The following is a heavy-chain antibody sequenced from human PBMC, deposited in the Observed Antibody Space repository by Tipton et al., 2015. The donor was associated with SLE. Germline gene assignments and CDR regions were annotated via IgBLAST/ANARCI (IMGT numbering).Heavy chain of an antibody. V-gene: IGHV4-4*08. Sequence: TLSLTCAVYGGSFSGYYWSWIRQPPGKGLEWIGYIYTSGSTNNNPSLNSRVTISVDTSKNQFSLKLSSVTAADTAVYYCARDTRAFDIWGQGTRVTVSS. CDR1: GGSFSGYY. CDR3: ARDTRAFDI. J-gene: IGHJ3*02. D-gene: IGHD2-15*01. CDR2: IYTSGST.